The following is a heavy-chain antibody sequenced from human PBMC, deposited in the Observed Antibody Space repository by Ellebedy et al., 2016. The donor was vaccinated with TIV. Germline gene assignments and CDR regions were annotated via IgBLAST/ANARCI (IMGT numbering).Heavy chain of an antibody. CDR1: GDSVSSNSAA. Sequence: MPLETLSLTCAISGDSVSSNSAAWNWIRQSPSRGLEWLGRTYYRSKWYNDYAVSVKSRLTINPDTSKNQFSLQLNSVTPEDTAVYYCARGVTVAGSHRLGPFDYWGQGTLVTVSS. V-gene: IGHV6-1*01. CDR2: TYYRSKWYN. CDR3: ARGVTVAGSHRLGPFDY. D-gene: IGHD6-19*01. J-gene: IGHJ4*02.